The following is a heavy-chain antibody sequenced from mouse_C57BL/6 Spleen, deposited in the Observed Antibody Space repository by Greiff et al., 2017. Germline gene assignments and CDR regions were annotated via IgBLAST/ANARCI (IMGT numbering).Heavy chain of an antibody. CDR1: GFTFSSYA. D-gene: IGHD2-1*01. Sequence: EVKLQESGAGLVKPGGSLKLPCAASGFTFSSYAMSWVRQTPEKRLEWVAYLSSGGDYIYYAATVKGRFPISRDNARNTLYLQMSSLKSEDTAMYYCTREGGNYGAMDYWGQGTSVTVSS. V-gene: IGHV5-9-1*02. CDR2: LSSGGDYI. J-gene: IGHJ4*01. CDR3: TREGGNYGAMDY.